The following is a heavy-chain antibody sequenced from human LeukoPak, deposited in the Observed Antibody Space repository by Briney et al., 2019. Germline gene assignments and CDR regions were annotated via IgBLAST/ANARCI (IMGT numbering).Heavy chain of an antibody. CDR1: GGTFSSYA. CDR3: AGGGSGSYYKSWVGYFDY. V-gene: IGHV1-69*05. Sequence: SVKVSCKASGGTFSSYAISWVREAPGQGLEWMGRIIPIFGTANYAQRFQGRVTITTDESTSTAYMELSSLRSEDTAVYYCAGGGSGSYYKSWVGYFDYWGQGTLVTVSS. CDR2: IIPIFGTA. D-gene: IGHD3-10*01. J-gene: IGHJ4*02.